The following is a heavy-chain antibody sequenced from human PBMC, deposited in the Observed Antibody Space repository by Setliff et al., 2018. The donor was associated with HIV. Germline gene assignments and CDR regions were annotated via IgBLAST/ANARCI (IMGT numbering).Heavy chain of an antibody. V-gene: IGHV4-59*01. CDR2: IFFTGNT. J-gene: IGHJ6*03. Sequence: PSETLSLTCTVSGGSISGYYWSWIRQPPGKGLEYIGSIFFTGNTIYNPSLKARVTLSVDMSKNQVFLRLSSVTAADTAVYYCVRGYCSSTTCYEDYCYMDVWGKGSTVTVSS. D-gene: IGHD2-2*01. CDR1: GGSISGYY. CDR3: VRGYCSSTTCYEDYCYMDV.